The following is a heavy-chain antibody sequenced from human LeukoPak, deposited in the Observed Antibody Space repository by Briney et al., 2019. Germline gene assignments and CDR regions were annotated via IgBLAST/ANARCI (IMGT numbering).Heavy chain of an antibody. CDR3: ARETYNDFSRWFDP. Sequence: SETLSLTCTVSGGSISSDHYYWSWIRQPPGKGLEWIGYIYYSGSTYYNPSLKSRVMFSVDTSKNQFSLKLTSVTAVDTAVYYCARETYNDFSRWFDPWGQGTLVTVSS. CDR2: IYYSGST. J-gene: IGHJ5*02. D-gene: IGHD3-3*01. CDR1: GGSISSDHYY. V-gene: IGHV4-30-4*02.